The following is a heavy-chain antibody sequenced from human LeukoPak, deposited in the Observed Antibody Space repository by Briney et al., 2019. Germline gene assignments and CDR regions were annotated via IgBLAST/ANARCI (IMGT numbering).Heavy chain of an antibody. CDR2: IFYSGTT. J-gene: IGHJ4*02. Sequence: SETLSLTCTVSGGSIRSYYWSWIRQPPGKGLEWVGYIFYSGTTDSNPSLKSRVTISVDTSKNQFSLKLSSVTAADTAVYYCARPYGAAGLDWGQGTLVTVSS. CDR3: ARPYGAAGLD. D-gene: IGHD4-17*01. V-gene: IGHV4-59*08. CDR1: GGSIRSYY.